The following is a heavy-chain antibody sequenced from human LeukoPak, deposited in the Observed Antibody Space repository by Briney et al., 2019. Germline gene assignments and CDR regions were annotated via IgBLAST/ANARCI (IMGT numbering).Heavy chain of an antibody. CDR2: TYTSGST. CDR1: GGSISSFY. D-gene: IGHD6-19*01. Sequence: SESLSLTCTVSGGSISSFYWRWVRQPAGRGREWVGRTYTSGSTSYNPSLKSRVIMSVDTSKNQFTLKLSSVTAADTAVYYCARTRMAGTGGWFDAWGQGTLVTVS. J-gene: IGHJ5*02. V-gene: IGHV4-4*07. CDR3: ARTRMAGTGGWFDA.